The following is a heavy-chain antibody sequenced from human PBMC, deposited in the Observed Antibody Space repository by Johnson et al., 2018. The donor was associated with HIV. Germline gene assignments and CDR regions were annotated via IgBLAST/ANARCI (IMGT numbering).Heavy chain of an antibody. Sequence: VQLVESGGGLVQPGGSLRLSCAASGFTFSSYAMSWVRQAPGKGLEWVSAISGSGGSTYYADSVQGRFTISRDNSKNTLYLQMNSLKTEDTAVYYCTTDPIAAAGPDAFDIWGQGTVVTVSS. D-gene: IGHD6-13*01. CDR3: TTDPIAAAGPDAFDI. J-gene: IGHJ3*02. V-gene: IGHV3-23*04. CDR2: ISGSGGST. CDR1: GFTFSSYA.